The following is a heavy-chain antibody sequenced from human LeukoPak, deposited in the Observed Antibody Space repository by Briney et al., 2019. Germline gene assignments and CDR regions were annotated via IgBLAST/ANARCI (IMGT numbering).Heavy chain of an antibody. CDR2: ISGSGGST. CDR1: GFTVSSYA. V-gene: IGHV3-23*01. J-gene: IGHJ4*02. Sequence: PGGSLRLSCAASGFTVSSYAMSWVRQAPGKGLEWVSGISGSGGSTYYADSVKGRFTISRDNSKNTLYLQMNSLRAEDTAVYYCAKVMIGVLRGIFDYWGQGTLVTVSS. D-gene: IGHD3-10*01. CDR3: AKVMIGVLRGIFDY.